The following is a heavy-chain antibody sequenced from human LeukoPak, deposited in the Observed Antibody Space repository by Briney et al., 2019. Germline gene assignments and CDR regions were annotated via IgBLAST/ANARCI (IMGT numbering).Heavy chain of an antibody. D-gene: IGHD5-12*01. CDR3: AKGGNDGAFDI. Sequence: GGSLRLSCVASGFTFDNYAMHWVRQAPGKGLEWVSGISWNSGSIGYADSVKGRFTGSRDNAKNSLYLQMNSLRAEDTALYYCAKGGNDGAFDIWGQGTMVTVSS. V-gene: IGHV3-9*01. CDR1: GFTFDNYA. CDR2: ISWNSGSI. J-gene: IGHJ3*02.